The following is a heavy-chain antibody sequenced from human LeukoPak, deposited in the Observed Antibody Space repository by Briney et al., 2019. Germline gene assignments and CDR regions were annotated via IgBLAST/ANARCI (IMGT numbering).Heavy chain of an antibody. CDR1: GFTFSSYA. V-gene: IGHV3-30*04. CDR2: ISYDGSNK. Sequence: GGSLRLSCAASGFTFSSYAMHWVRQAPGKGLEWVAVISYDGSNKHYADSVKGRFTISRDNSKNTLYVQMNSLRAEDTALYYCAREKGYYDSSGYYYDFYYFDYWGQGTLVTVSS. J-gene: IGHJ4*02. D-gene: IGHD3-22*01. CDR3: AREKGYYDSSGYYYDFYYFDY.